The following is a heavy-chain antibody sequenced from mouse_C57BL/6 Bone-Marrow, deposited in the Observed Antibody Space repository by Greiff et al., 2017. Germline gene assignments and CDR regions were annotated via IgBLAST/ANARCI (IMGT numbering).Heavy chain of an antibody. D-gene: IGHD1-1*01. V-gene: IGHV1-81*01. CDR2: IYPRSGNT. CDR1: GYTFTSYG. J-gene: IGHJ1*03. Sequence: QVQLQQSGAELARPGASVKLSCKASGYTFTSYGISWVKQRTGQGLGWIGEIYPRSGNTYYNEKFKGKATLTADKSSSTAYMELRSLTSEDSAVYFCAREGNYYGSLWYFDVWGTGTTVTVSS. CDR3: AREGNYYGSLWYFDV.